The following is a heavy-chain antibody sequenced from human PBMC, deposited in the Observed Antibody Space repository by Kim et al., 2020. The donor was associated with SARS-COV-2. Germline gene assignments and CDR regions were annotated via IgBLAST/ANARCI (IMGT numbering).Heavy chain of an antibody. D-gene: IGHD3-9*01. CDR2: ISAYNGNT. V-gene: IGHV1-18*04. Sequence: ASVKVSCKASGYTFTSYGISWVRQAPGQGLEWMGWISAYNGNTNYAQKLQGRVTMTTDTSTSTAYMELRSLRSDDTAVYYCAGGATYYDILTGYYPAYYFDYWGQGTLVTVSS. J-gene: IGHJ4*02. CDR1: GYTFTSYG. CDR3: AGGATYYDILTGYYPAYYFDY.